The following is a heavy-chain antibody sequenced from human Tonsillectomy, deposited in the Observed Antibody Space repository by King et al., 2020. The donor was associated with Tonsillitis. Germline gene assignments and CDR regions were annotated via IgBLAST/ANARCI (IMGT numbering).Heavy chain of an antibody. V-gene: IGHV4-61*02. D-gene: IGHD3-22*01. J-gene: IGHJ3*02. Sequence: QLQESGPGLVKPSQTLSLTCTFSGGSISSGSYYWSWIRQPAGKGLEWIGRVYTRGSSNYNPSLKSRVTISVDTAKNQFSLKLSSVTAADTAVYYCARDRSFKAYDSSGHDAFDIWGQGTMVTVSS. CDR1: GGSISSGSYY. CDR3: ARDRSFKAYDSSGHDAFDI. CDR2: VYTRGSS.